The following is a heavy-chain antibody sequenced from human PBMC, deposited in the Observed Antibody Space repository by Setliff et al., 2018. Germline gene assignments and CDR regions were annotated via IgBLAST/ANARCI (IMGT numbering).Heavy chain of an antibody. J-gene: IGHJ6*02. CDR1: GFTFSSLW. CDR3: ARRLPYFGMDV. CDR2: INQGGGAQ. Sequence: PGGSLRLSCTASGFTFSSLWMSWVRQAPGKGLEWVANINQGGGAQFYVDSVRGRFTIFRDSAKNSLHLQMTSLSAEDTAVYYCARRLPYFGMDVWGQGTTVTVSS. D-gene: IGHD2-15*01. V-gene: IGHV3-7*01.